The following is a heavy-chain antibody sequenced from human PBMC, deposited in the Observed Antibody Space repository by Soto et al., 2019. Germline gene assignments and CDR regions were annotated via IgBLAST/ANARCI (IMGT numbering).Heavy chain of an antibody. D-gene: IGHD2-2*01. CDR3: AREVVVVPDYMDV. CDR1: GFTFSSYW. CDR2: IKQDGSEK. J-gene: IGHJ6*03. Sequence: GSLRLSCAASGFTFSSYWMSWVRQAPGKGLEWVANIKQDGSEKYYVDSVKGRFTISRDNAKNSLYLQMNSLRAEDRAVYYCAREVVVVPDYMDVWGKGTTVTVSS. V-gene: IGHV3-7*01.